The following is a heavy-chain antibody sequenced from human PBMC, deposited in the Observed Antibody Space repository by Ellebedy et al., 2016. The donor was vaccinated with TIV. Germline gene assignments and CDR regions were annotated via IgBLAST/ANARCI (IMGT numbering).Heavy chain of an antibody. J-gene: IGHJ4*02. CDR3: ARVPGGNKNFDY. CDR2: INSDGSST. D-gene: IGHD4-23*01. Sequence: GESLKISCAASGFTFSTYWMHWVRQAPGKGLVWVSRINSDGSSTTYADSVKGRFTISRDNAKNTLYLQMNRLRAEDTAVYYCARVPGGNKNFDYWGQGTLVTVSS. V-gene: IGHV3-74*01. CDR1: GFTFSTYW.